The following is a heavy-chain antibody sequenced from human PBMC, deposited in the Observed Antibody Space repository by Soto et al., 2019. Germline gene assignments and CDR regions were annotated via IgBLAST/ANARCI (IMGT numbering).Heavy chain of an antibody. V-gene: IGHV4-59*11. CDR1: GGSISSHY. D-gene: IGHD5-12*01. CDR2: IYYSGST. J-gene: IGHJ4*02. Sequence: SETLSLTCTVSGGSISSHYWSWIRQPPGKGLEWIGYIYYSGSTNYNPSLKSRVTISVDTSKNQFSLKLSSVTAADTAVYYCASHSAYVSYWGQGTLVTVSS. CDR3: ASHSAYVSY.